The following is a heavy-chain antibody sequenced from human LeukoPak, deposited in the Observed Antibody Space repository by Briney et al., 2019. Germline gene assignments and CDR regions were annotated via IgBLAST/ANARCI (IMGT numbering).Heavy chain of an antibody. V-gene: IGHV4-30-2*01. D-gene: IGHD3-3*01. CDR3: ARAKITIFGVVTGGGYFDY. CDR2: IYHSGST. Sequence: PSETLSLTCSVSGGSISSSSYYWNWIRQPPGKGLEWIGYIYHSGSTYYNPSLKSRVTISVDRSKNQFSLKLSSVTAADTAVYYCARAKITIFGVVTGGGYFDYWGQGTLVTVSS. CDR1: GGSISSSSYY. J-gene: IGHJ4*02.